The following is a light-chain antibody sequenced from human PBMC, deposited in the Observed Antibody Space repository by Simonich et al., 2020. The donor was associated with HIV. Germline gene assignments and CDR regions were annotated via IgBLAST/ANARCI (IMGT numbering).Light chain of an antibody. J-gene: IGKJ3*01. V-gene: IGKV4-1*01. Sequence: DIVMTQSPDSLAVYLGARATINSKSSKPVLRRYNNKNHLAWYQQKPGQPPKLLIYWASTRESGVPDRFSGSGSGTDFTLTISSLQAEDVAVYYCQQYHSSPCTFGPGTKVDIK. CDR2: WAS. CDR1: KPVLRRYNNKNH. CDR3: QQYHSSPCT.